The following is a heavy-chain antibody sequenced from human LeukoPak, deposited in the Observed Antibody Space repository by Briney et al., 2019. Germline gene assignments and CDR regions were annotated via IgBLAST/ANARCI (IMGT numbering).Heavy chain of an antibody. CDR2: INPNSGGT. D-gene: IGHD3-10*01. Sequence: ASVKVSCKASGYTFTSYYMHWVRQAPGQGLEWMGWINPNSGGTNYAQKFQGRVTMTRDRSISTAYMELSRLRSDDTAVYYCASPVYGSGSYYRFDYWGQGTLVTVSS. J-gene: IGHJ4*02. V-gene: IGHV1-2*02. CDR1: GYTFTSYY. CDR3: ASPVYGSGSYYRFDY.